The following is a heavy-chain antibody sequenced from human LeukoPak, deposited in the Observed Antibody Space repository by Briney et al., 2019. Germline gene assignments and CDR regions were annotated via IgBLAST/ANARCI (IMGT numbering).Heavy chain of an antibody. CDR1: GFTFSSYW. J-gene: IGHJ6*03. V-gene: IGHV3-7*01. CDR2: IKQDGSEK. CDR3: ARAGGWELPSSYYYMDV. Sequence: PGGSLRLSCAASGFTFSSYWMSWVRQAPGKGLEWVANIKQDGSEKYYVDSVKGRFTISRDNSKNTLYLQMGSLRAEDMAVYYCARAGGWELPSSYYYMDVWGKGTTVTVSS. D-gene: IGHD1-26*01.